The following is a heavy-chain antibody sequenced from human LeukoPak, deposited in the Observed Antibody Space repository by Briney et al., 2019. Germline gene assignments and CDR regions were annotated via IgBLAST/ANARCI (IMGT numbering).Heavy chain of an antibody. CDR1: GGSISSYY. D-gene: IGHD2-15*01. Sequence: SETLSLTCTVSGGSISSYYWSWIRQPPGKGLEWIGYIYYSGSTYYNPSLKSRVTISVDTSKNQFSLKLSSVTAADTAVYYCARSRLIGATSLDWFDPWGQGTLVTVSS. J-gene: IGHJ5*02. CDR3: ARSRLIGATSLDWFDP. CDR2: IYYSGST. V-gene: IGHV4-59*12.